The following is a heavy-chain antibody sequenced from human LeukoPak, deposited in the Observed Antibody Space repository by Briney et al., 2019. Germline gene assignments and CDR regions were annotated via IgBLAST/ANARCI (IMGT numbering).Heavy chain of an antibody. Sequence: GGSLRLSCAASGFTVSSNYMTWVRQAPGQGLEWVSVIYFGGTTYYADSVKGRFTISRDNSKNTVYLQMNSLRVEDTAVYYCARSHEFSTLPTPDYWGQGTLVTVSS. CDR1: GFTVSSNY. D-gene: IGHD6-6*01. CDR2: IYFGGTT. CDR3: ARSHEFSTLPTPDY. J-gene: IGHJ4*02. V-gene: IGHV3-53*01.